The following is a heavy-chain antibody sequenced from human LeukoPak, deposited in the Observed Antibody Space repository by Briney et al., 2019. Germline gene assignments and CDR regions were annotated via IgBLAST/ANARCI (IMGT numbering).Heavy chain of an antibody. V-gene: IGHV3-21*01. J-gene: IGHJ2*01. CDR3: ARAVVMVRGGSGYFDL. CDR2: IRSSGSYI. D-gene: IGHD3-10*01. Sequence: PGGSLRLSCAASGFTFSSYSMNWVRQAPGKGLEWVSFIRSSGSYINYADSLKGRFTISRDNAEKSLYLQMNSLGDEDTAVYYCARAVVMVRGGSGYFDLWGRGTLVAVSS. CDR1: GFTFSSYS.